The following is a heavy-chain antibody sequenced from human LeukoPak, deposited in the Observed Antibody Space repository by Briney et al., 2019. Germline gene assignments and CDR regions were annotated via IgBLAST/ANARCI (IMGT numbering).Heavy chain of an antibody. J-gene: IGHJ4*02. D-gene: IGHD7-27*01. CDR3: AKDGGLWVSAHWGDS. V-gene: IGHV3-23*01. CDR1: GFTFSSSA. CDR2: ISASGGST. Sequence: GGSLRLSCAASGFTFSSSAMSWVRQVPGKGLEWVSGISASGGSTYYADSVRGRFTISRDNSKNTLYVQMNSLRDEDTAVYYCAKDGGLWVSAHWGDSWGRGTLVTVSS.